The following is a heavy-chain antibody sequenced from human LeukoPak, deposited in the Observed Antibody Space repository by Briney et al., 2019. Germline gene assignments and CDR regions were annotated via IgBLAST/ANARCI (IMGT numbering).Heavy chain of an antibody. CDR1: GGSISSNTW. CDR3: AGSRDYIWGQDY. V-gene: IGHV4-4*02. Sequence: SETLSLTCAVSGGSISSNTWWSWVRQPPGQGLEWTGEIYHSGSTKYNPSLKSRVSMSVDKSKNQFFLNLSSVTAADTAVYYCAGSRDYIWGQDYWGQGTLVTVSS. CDR2: IYHSGST. J-gene: IGHJ4*02. D-gene: IGHD3-16*01.